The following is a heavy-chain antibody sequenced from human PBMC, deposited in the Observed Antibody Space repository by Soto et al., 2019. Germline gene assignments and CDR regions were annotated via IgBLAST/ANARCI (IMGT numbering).Heavy chain of an antibody. CDR1: GFSLTNARMG. Sequence: QVTLKESGPVLVKPTETLTLTCTVSGFSLTNARMGVSWIRQPPGKALEWLAHIFSNDEKSYSPSLKSRLTASKDTSRSQVVLTMTSMDPVDTATYYCARMTRDGYNVDYWGQGTLVTVSS. CDR3: ARMTRDGYNVDY. J-gene: IGHJ4*02. CDR2: IFSNDEK. V-gene: IGHV2-26*01. D-gene: IGHD6-25*01.